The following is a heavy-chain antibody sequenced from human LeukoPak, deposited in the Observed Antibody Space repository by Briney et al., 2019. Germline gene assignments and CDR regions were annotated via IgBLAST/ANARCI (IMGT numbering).Heavy chain of an antibody. J-gene: IGHJ2*01. CDR2: ISGSGGST. CDR3: ANPPPPSAGYSSSGSYWYFDL. V-gene: IGHV3-23*01. D-gene: IGHD6-13*01. Sequence: PGGSLRLSCAAPGFTFSSYAMSWVRQAPGKGLEWVSAISGSGGSTYYADSVKGRFTISRDNSKNTLYLQMNSLRAEDTAVYYCANPPPPSAGYSSSGSYWYFDLWGRGTLVTVSS. CDR1: GFTFSSYA.